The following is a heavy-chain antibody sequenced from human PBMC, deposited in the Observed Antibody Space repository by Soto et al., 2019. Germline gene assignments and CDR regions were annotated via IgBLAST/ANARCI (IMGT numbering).Heavy chain of an antibody. CDR2: ILVGGST. CDR3: AKATATGGGAFDI. Sequence: GGSLRLSCAASGFTCSSYDMSWVRRAPGKGLEWVSTILVGGSTHYPDSVKGRFTISRDTSKNTVFLQMNSLTAGDTAVYYCAKATATGGGAFDICGQGTMVTVSS. V-gene: IGHV3-23*01. CDR1: GFTCSSYD. D-gene: IGHD2-8*02. J-gene: IGHJ3*02.